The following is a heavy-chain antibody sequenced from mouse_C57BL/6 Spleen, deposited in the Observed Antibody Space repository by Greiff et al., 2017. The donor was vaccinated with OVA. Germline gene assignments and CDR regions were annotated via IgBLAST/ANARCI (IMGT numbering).Heavy chain of an antibody. J-gene: IGHJ1*03. D-gene: IGHD1-1*01. CDR3: ARRHYYGSSPYWYFDV. CDR1: GIDFSRYW. V-gene: IGHV4-1*01. CDR2: INPDSSTI. Sequence: EASGIDFSRYWMSWVRRAPGKGLEWIGEINPDSSTINYAPSLKDKFIISRDNAKNTLYLQMSKVRSEDTALYYCARRHYYGSSPYWYFDVWGTGTTVTVSS.